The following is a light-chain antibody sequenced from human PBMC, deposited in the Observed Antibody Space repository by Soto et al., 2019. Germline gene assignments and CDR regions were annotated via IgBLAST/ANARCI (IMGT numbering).Light chain of an antibody. J-gene: IGKJ2*03. CDR2: DAS. CDR1: QSVSSN. V-gene: IGKV3-15*01. Sequence: EIVMTQSPATLSVSPGERATLSCRASQSVSSNLAWYQQKPGQAPRLLIYDASTRATGIPARFSGSGSGTEFTLNISSVQSEDFEVYYCQQYNNWPYSFGQGTKVDIK. CDR3: QQYNNWPYS.